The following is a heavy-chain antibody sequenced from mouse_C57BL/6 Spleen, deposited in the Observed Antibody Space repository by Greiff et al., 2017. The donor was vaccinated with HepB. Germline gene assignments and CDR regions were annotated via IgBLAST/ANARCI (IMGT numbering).Heavy chain of an antibody. V-gene: IGHV1-81*01. CDR3: SREEFYYDYDEGYAKDY. J-gene: IGHJ4*01. Sequence: QVQLQQSGAELARPGASVKLSCKASGYTFTSYGISWVKQRTGQGLEWIGEIYPRSGNTYYNEKLKGKATLTAEKSSSTAYMELRSLTSEDSAVYFGSREEFYYDYDEGYAKDYWGQGTSVTVSS. D-gene: IGHD2-4*01. CDR2: IYPRSGNT. CDR1: GYTFTSYG.